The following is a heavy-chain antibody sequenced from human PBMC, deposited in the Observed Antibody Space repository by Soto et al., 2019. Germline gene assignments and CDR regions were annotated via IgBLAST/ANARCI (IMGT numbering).Heavy chain of an antibody. D-gene: IGHD3-16*02. CDR2: GYNVDNI. CDR3: ARYRSAFYVDC. J-gene: IGHJ1*01. Sequence: SETLSLTCSVSGASISNYYWSWIRQPAGKGLEWIGRGYNVDNISYNPSLKSRVTMSVDTSKNQVSLKLRSVTAADTAIYYCARYRSAFYVDCWGQGTQVTVSS. CDR1: GASISNYY. V-gene: IGHV4-4*07.